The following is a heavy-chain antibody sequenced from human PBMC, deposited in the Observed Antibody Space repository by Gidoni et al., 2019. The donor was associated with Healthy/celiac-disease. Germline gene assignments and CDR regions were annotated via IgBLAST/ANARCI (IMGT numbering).Heavy chain of an antibody. CDR1: GYTFTSYA. D-gene: IGHD6-13*01. CDR3: ARDPTIQQLVIYRYYYYYGMDV. Sequence: QVQLVQSGSELKKPGASVKASCKASGYTFTSYAMNWVRQAPGQGLEWMGWINTNTGNPTYAQGFTGRFVFSLDTSVSTAYLQISSLKAEDTAVYYCARDPTIQQLVIYRYYYYYGMDVWGQGTTVTVSS. CDR2: INTNTGNP. J-gene: IGHJ6*02. V-gene: IGHV7-4-1*02.